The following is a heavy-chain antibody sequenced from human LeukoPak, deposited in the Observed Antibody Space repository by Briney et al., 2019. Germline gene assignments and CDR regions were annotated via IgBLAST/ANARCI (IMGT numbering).Heavy chain of an antibody. V-gene: IGHV4-59*08. CDR2: IYYSGST. Sequence: PSETLSLTCTVSGGSLSSYYWSWIRQPPGKGLEWIGYIYYSGSTNYNPSLKSRVTISVDTSKNQFSLKLSSVTAADTAVYYCARRRDCSSTSCHYYFDYWGQGTLVTVSS. J-gene: IGHJ4*02. D-gene: IGHD2-2*01. CDR1: GGSLSSYY. CDR3: ARRRDCSSTSCHYYFDY.